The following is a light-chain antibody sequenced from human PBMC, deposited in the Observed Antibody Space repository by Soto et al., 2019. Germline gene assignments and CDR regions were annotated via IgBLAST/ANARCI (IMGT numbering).Light chain of an antibody. CDR2: GAS. CDR3: QQYNNWPPWT. J-gene: IGKJ1*01. Sequence: EIVLTQSPGTLSLSPGERATFSCRASQSVSSNYLAWYQHKPGQAPRLLIFGASTRATGIPARFSGSGSETDFTLTISSLQSEDFAVYYCQQYNNWPPWTFGQGTKVEIK. V-gene: IGKV3-15*01. CDR1: QSVSSN.